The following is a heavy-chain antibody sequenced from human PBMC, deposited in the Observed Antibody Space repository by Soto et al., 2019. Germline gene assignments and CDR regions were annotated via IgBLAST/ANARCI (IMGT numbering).Heavy chain of an antibody. CDR1: GFAFRSHW. CDR3: AKDYYDSSGYHSFDY. CDR2: ISSGGGAT. Sequence: PGGSLRLSCGASGFAFRSHWMSWVRQAPGKGLEWVSGISSGGGATYYADSVQGRFTISRDNSKNTLYLQMNSLRAEDTAVYYCAKDYYDSSGYHSFDYWGQGTLVTVSS. V-gene: IGHV3-23*01. J-gene: IGHJ4*02. D-gene: IGHD3-22*01.